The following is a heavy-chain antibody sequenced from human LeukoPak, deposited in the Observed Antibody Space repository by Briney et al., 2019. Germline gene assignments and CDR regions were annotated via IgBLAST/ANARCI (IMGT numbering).Heavy chain of an antibody. CDR1: GFTFSSYA. D-gene: IGHD3-22*01. CDR2: TSYDGSNK. V-gene: IGHV3-30-3*01. J-gene: IGHJ4*02. CDR3: ASGTMIVPYYFEY. Sequence: GGSLRLSCAASGFTFSSYAMHWVRQAPGKGLEWVTVTSYDGSNKYHADSVKGRFTISRDNSKNTLYLQMNSLRAEDTAVYCCASGTMIVPYYFEYWGQGTLVTVSS.